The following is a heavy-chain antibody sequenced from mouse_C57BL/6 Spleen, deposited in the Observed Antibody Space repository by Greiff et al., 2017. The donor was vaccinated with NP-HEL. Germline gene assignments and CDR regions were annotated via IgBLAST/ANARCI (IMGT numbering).Heavy chain of an antibody. Sequence: QVQLQQSGPELVKPGASVKISCKASGYAFSSSWMNWVKQRPGKGLEWIGRIYPGDGDTNYNGKFKGKATMTADKSSSTAYMQLSSLTSEDSAVYFCAHYYSSSFWYFDVWGTGTTVTVYS. CDR1: GYAFSSSW. CDR3: AHYYSSSFWYFDV. J-gene: IGHJ1*03. V-gene: IGHV1-82*01. CDR2: IYPGDGDT. D-gene: IGHD1-1*01.